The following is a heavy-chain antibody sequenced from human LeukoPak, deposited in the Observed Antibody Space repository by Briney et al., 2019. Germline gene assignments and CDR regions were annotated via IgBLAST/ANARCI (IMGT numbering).Heavy chain of an antibody. V-gene: IGHV3-30*02. D-gene: IGHD2-2*01. CDR3: AKVYYCSSTSCRGRYFDY. Sequence: GGSLRLSCAASGFTFSSYGMHWVRQAPGKGLEWVAFIRYDGSNKYYADSVKGRFTISRDNSKNTLYLQMNSLRAEDTAVYYCAKVYYCSSTSCRGRYFDYWGQGTLVTVSS. J-gene: IGHJ4*02. CDR1: GFTFSSYG. CDR2: IRYDGSNK.